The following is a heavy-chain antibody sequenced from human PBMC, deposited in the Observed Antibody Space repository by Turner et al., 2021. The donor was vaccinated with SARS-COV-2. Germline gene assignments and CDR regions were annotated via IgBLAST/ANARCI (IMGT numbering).Heavy chain of an antibody. CDR1: GVTVSSNY. D-gene: IGHD3-3*02. CDR2: IYSGGST. CDR3: ARDLLAYGMDV. Sequence: EVQLVESGGGLVPPGGSLSLSCAASGVTVSSNYMSWVRQAPGKGLEWVSVIYSGGSTFYADSVKGRFTISRHNSKNTLYLQMNSLRAEDTAVYYCARDLLAYGMDVWGQGTTVTVSS. V-gene: IGHV3-53*04. J-gene: IGHJ6*02.